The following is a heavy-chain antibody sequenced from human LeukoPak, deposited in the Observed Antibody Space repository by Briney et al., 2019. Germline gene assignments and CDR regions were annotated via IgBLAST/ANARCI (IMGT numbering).Heavy chain of an antibody. J-gene: IGHJ4*02. Sequence: GGSLRLSCAASGFSFIKYSMTWVRQAPGKGLEWVSAITGSGAFTDYADSVKGRFTISRDNSKSTLYLQMNSLRAEDTAVYYCARIYSEWELLDYFDYWGQGTLVTVSS. CDR2: ITGSGAFT. CDR1: GFSFIKYS. D-gene: IGHD1-26*01. CDR3: ARIYSEWELLDYFDY. V-gene: IGHV3-23*01.